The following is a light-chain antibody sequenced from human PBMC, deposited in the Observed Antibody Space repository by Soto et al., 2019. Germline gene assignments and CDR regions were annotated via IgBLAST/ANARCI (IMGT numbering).Light chain of an antibody. J-gene: IGKJ4*01. CDR1: QSVSRS. CDR2: DAS. CDR3: QQRTTWPLT. Sequence: EIVLTQSPATLSLSPGERATLSCRASQSVSRSLAWYQQKPGQAPRLLIYDASNRATDIPDRFSGSGSRTDFSLTISSLEAEDFADYYCQQRTTWPLTFGGGTKVEIK. V-gene: IGKV3-11*01.